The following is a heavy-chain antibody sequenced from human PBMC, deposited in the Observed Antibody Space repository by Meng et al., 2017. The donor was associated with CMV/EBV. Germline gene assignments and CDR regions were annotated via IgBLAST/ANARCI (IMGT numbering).Heavy chain of an antibody. V-gene: IGHV1-2*02. CDR2: LNPNSGDT. D-gene: IGHD4-17*01. J-gene: IGHJ5*02. Sequence: QVQLVQSAADLRKPGASVKVSCKASGDTFPAYKMHCVRQAPGQGLDWMGCLNPNSGDTNYAQKFQGRVTMTRDTSISTAYMELSRLRSDDTAVYYCTRDAHLTTVTPNWFDPWGQGTLVTVSS. CDR3: TRDAHLTTVTPNWFDP. CDR1: GDTFPAYK.